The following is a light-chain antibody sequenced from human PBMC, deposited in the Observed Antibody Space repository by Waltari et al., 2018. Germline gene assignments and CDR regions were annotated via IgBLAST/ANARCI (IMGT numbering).Light chain of an antibody. V-gene: IGKV3-20*01. J-gene: IGKJ1*01. CDR2: AGS. CDR1: QRVSRT. Sequence: EIVLTQSPGTLSLAPGARATLSCRASQRVSRTLAWYQQIPGQAPSLLIYAGSTRATGIPDRFSGSGSGTDFSLTSSRLEPKDFAVYDCQHYVRLPATFGQGTKVEIK. CDR3: QHYVRLPAT.